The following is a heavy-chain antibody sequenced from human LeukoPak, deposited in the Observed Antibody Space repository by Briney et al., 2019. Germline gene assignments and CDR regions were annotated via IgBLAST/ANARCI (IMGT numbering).Heavy chain of an antibody. Sequence: ASVKVSCKASGYKYSDYYIHWVRHAPGQGLEWMGWINPHSGGTRYAPKFQGRVNMSSDTSINTAYMEMRSLRSDDTAVFHCARVDRLYERTYPAGYDIWGQGTRVTVSS. V-gene: IGHV1-2*02. CDR2: INPHSGGT. CDR3: ARVDRLYERTYPAGYDI. J-gene: IGHJ3*02. D-gene: IGHD6-25*01. CDR1: GYKYSDYY.